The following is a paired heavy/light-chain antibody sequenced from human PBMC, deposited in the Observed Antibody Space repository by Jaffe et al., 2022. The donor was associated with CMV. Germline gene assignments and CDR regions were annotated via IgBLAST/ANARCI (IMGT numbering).Heavy chain of an antibody. D-gene: IGHD6-13*01. CDR3: AREGSGAPAGFEY. CDR2: INGGGSTR. J-gene: IGHJ4*01. CDR1: GFIFSNYE. V-gene: IGHV3-48*03. Sequence: EVQLVESGGGLVQPGGSLRLSCAASGFIFSNYEMNWVRQAPGKGLEWVSYINGGGSTRYYADSVKGRFTISRDNAQSSLFLQMNSLRAEDTAVYYCAREGSGAPAGFEYWGHGTLVTVSS.
Light chain of an antibody. CDR1: SNNVGNDG. Sequence: QAGLTQPPSVSKGLRQTATLTCSGDSNNVGNDGATWLQHHQGHPPKLLSYRNNNRPSGISERFSASRSGNTASLTITGLQPEDEADYYCSAWDPSLGAWVFGGGTKLTVL. V-gene: IGLV10-54*04. CDR3: SAWDPSLGAWV. CDR2: RNN. J-gene: IGLJ3*02.